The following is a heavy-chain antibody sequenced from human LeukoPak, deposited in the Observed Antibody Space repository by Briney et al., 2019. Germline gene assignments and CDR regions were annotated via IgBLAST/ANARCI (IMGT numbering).Heavy chain of an antibody. CDR3: AHLGGMVIQN. CDR2: ISWNSGSI. Sequence: GGSLRLSCAASGFTFDDYAMHWVRQAPGKGLEWVSGISWNSGSIGYADSVKGRFTISGDNAKNSLYLQMNSLRAEDTAVYYCAHLGGMVIQNWGQGTLVTVSS. J-gene: IGHJ1*01. D-gene: IGHD3-16*01. CDR1: GFTFDDYA. V-gene: IGHV3-9*01.